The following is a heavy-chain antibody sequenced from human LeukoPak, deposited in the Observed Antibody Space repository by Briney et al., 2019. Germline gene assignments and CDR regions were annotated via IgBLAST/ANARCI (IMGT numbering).Heavy chain of an antibody. CDR2: IYYSGST. CDR1: GGSISSYY. Sequence: SETLSLTCTVSGGSISSYYWSWIRQPPGKGLEWIGYIYYSGSTNYNPSLKSRVTISVDTSKNQFSLKLSSVTAADTAVYYCASEGYSGLFDYWGQGTLVTVSS. D-gene: IGHD5-12*01. V-gene: IGHV4-59*01. J-gene: IGHJ4*02. CDR3: ASEGYSGLFDY.